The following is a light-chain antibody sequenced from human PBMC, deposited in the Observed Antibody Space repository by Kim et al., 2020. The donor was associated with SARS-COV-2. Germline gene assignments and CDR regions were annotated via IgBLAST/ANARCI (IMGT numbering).Light chain of an antibody. CDR3: QQANSFPLT. Sequence: IQMTQSPSSVSASVGDRVTISCRASPGISGWLAWYQQKAGKAPNLLIYGASSLQSGVPSRFNGSGSGTDFTLTISNLHPEDFATYYCQQANSFPLTFGGGTKVEIK. V-gene: IGKV1-12*01. CDR1: PGISGW. CDR2: GAS. J-gene: IGKJ4*01.